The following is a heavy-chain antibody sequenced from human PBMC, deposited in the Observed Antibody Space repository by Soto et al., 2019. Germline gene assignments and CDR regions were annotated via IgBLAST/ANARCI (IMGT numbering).Heavy chain of an antibody. J-gene: IGHJ6*02. V-gene: IGHV1-18*01. Sequence: QGQLVQSGAEVKKPGASVKVSCKASGYTFTRYGISWVRQAPGQGLEWMGWISGYNGDTKYAQKFQGRVTMTVDTSTTTAYMELRSLTSDDRAVYYCAKNGQPPYYYYGMDVWGQGTTVTVCS. CDR3: AKNGQPPYYYYGMDV. D-gene: IGHD2-8*01. CDR2: ISGYNGDT. CDR1: GYTFTRYG.